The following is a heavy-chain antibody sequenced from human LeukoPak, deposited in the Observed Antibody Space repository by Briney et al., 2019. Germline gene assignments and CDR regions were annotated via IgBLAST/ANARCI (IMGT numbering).Heavy chain of an antibody. V-gene: IGHV4-59*08. CDR2: IYYSGST. J-gene: IGHJ3*02. CDR3: ARGPYSYDSSGAFDI. CDR1: GASISSYY. Sequence: SETLSLTCTVSGASISSYYWSWIRQPPGKGLEWIGYIYYSGSTNYNPSLKSRVTFSVDTSKNQFSLKLSSVTAADTAVYFCARGPYSYDSSGAFDIWGQGTMVTVSS. D-gene: IGHD3-22*01.